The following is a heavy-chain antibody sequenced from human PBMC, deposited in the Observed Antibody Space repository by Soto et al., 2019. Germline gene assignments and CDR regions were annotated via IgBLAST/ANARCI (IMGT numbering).Heavy chain of an antibody. Sequence: HPGGSLRLSCAASGFTFSSYWMSWVRQAPGKGLEWVANIKQDGSEKYYVDSVKGRFTISRDNAKNSLYLQMNSLRAEDTAVYYCARMASVGCSSTSCYFSYWGQGTLVTVSS. J-gene: IGHJ4*02. V-gene: IGHV3-7*01. CDR1: GFTFSSYW. CDR3: ARMASVGCSSTSCYFSY. D-gene: IGHD2-2*01. CDR2: IKQDGSEK.